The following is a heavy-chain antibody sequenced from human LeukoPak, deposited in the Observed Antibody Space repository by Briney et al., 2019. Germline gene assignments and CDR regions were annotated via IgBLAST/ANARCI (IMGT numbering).Heavy chain of an antibody. CDR3: ARVSTEWGNAFDI. J-gene: IGHJ3*02. CDR2: IKQDGSEK. V-gene: IGHV3-7*01. D-gene: IGHD3-16*01. CDR1: GFTFSSYW. Sequence: GGSLRLSCAASGFTFSSYWMSWVRQAPGKGLEWVANIKQDGSEKYYVDSVKGRFTISRDNAKNSLYLQMNSLRAEDTAVYYCARVSTEWGNAFDIWGQGTMVTVSS.